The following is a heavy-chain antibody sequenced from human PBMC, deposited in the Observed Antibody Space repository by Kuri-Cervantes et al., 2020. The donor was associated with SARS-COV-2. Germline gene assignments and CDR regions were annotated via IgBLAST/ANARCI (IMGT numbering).Heavy chain of an antibody. D-gene: IGHD6-13*01. Sequence: GESLKISCAASGFTFSDYYMTWIRQAPGKGLEWVSYISSSGSTIYYADSVKGRFTISRDNSKNSLHLQMNSLKTEDTALYYCAKDMAAAAGTGADYWGQGTLVTVSS. CDR2: ISSSGSTI. CDR1: GFTFSDYY. V-gene: IGHV3-11*01. CDR3: AKDMAAAAGTGADY. J-gene: IGHJ4*02.